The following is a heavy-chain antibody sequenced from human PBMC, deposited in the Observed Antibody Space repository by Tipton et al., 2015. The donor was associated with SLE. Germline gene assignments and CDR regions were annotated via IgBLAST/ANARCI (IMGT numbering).Heavy chain of an antibody. CDR2: ISRNSDFM. CDR1: GFSFSDYS. V-gene: IGHV3-21*01. CDR3: ARDLFGISDYNWGSAY. D-gene: IGHD7-27*01. J-gene: IGHJ4*02. Sequence: SLRLSCTASGFSFSDYSMNWVRQAPGKGLEWVSSISRNSDFMYYADSVKGRFTISRDNAKNSLYLQMNSLRAENTAVYYCARDLFGISDYNWGSAYWGQGTLVTVSS.